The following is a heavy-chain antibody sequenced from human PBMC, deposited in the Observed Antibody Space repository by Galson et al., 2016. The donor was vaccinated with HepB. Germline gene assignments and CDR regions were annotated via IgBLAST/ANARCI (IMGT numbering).Heavy chain of an antibody. CDR2: THYRSKWWH. J-gene: IGHJ5*01. CDR1: GDSVSNINVA. V-gene: IGHV6-1*01. Sequence: CAISGDSVSNINVAWNWIRQSPSRGLEWLGRTHYRSKWWHTYAVSMKSRTTINPDTFKNQFSLQLNSVTPEDTAVYYCARAEANWDGGGDNYFDSWGQGILVTVSS. CDR3: ARAEANWDGGGDNYFDS. D-gene: IGHD7-27*01.